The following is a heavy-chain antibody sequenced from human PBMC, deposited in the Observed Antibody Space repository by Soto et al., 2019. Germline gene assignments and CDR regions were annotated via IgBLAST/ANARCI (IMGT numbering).Heavy chain of an antibody. V-gene: IGHV1-2*04. CDR1: GYTFTGYY. CDR2: INPNSGGT. J-gene: IGHJ3*02. CDR3: ARVWTSAANVHAFDI. Sequence: GASVKVSCKASGYTFTGYYMHWVRQAPGQGLEWMGWINPNSGGTNYAQKFQGWVTMTRDTSISTAYMELSRLRSDDTAVYYCARVWTSAANVHAFDIWGQGTMVTVSS. D-gene: IGHD3-3*01.